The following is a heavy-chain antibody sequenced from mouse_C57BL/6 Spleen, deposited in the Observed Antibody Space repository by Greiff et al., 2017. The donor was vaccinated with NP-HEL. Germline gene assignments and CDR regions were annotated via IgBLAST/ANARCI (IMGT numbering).Heavy chain of an antibody. Sequence: QVHVKQPGAELVKPGASVKLSCKASGYTFTSYWMHWVKQRPGQGLEWIGMIHPNSGSTNYNEKFKSKATLTVDKSSSTAYMQLSSLTSEDSAVYYCARGGFITTVVEDYWGQGTTLTVSS. D-gene: IGHD1-1*01. CDR1: GYTFTSYW. V-gene: IGHV1-64*01. J-gene: IGHJ2*01. CDR3: ARGGFITTVVEDY. CDR2: IHPNSGST.